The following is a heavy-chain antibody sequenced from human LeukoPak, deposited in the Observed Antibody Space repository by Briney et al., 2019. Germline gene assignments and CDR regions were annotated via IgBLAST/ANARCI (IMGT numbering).Heavy chain of an antibody. CDR1: GFSFSAYW. CDR3: ARFGYVAAVDL. V-gene: IGHV3-7*01. Sequence: GGSLRLSCVASGFSFSAYWMTWVRQAPGTGLEWVANINPAGTETYYVDPVKGRFTISRDNAKNLLYLQMNSLRAEDTAVYYCARFGYVAAVDLWGQGTLVTVSS. J-gene: IGHJ4*02. CDR2: INPAGTET. D-gene: IGHD2-15*01.